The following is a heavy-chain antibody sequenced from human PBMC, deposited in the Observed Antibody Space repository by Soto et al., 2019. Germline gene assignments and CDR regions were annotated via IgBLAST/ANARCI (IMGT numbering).Heavy chain of an antibody. J-gene: IGHJ4*02. CDR2: IYYSGST. CDR1: GGSISSSSYY. CDR3: ARSIIAAAGPFDY. Sequence: PSETLALTCTVSGGSISSSSYYWGWIRQPPGKGLEWIGSIYYSGSTYYNPSLKSRVTISVDTSKNQFSLKLSSVTAADTAVYYCARSIIAAAGPFDYWGQGTLVTV. D-gene: IGHD6-13*01. V-gene: IGHV4-39*01.